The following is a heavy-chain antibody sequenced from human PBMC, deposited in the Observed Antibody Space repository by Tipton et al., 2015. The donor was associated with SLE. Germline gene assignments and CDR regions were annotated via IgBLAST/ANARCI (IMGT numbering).Heavy chain of an antibody. CDR1: GGSISSGSYY. CDR3: ARDDFDI. CDR2: IYTSGST. Sequence: TLSLTCTVSGGSISSGSYYWSWIRQPAGKGLEWIGRIYTSGSTNYNPSLKSRATISVDTSKNQFSLKLSSVTAADTAVYYCARDDFDIWGQGTMVTVSS. V-gene: IGHV4-61*02. J-gene: IGHJ3*02.